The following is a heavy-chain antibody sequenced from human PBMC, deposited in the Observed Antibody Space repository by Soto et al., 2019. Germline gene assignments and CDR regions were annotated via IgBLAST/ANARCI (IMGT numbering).Heavy chain of an antibody. J-gene: IGHJ4*02. D-gene: IGHD2-15*01. CDR3: ARHTPAISISDH. CDR2: IYYSGST. V-gene: IGHV4-39*01. Sequence: SETLSLTCTLSGCSISSSRYYWGWIRQPPGKGLEWIGSIYYSGSTYYNPSLKSRVTISVDTSKNQFSLKLSSVTAADTAVYYCARHTPAISISDHWGQGTLVTVSS. CDR1: GCSISSSRYY.